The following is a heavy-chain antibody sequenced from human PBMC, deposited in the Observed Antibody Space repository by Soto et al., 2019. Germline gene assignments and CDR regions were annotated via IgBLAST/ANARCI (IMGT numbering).Heavy chain of an antibody. CDR2: IIPIFGTA. CDR1: GGTFSSYA. J-gene: IGHJ5*02. Sequence: QVQLVQSGAEVKKPGSSVKVSCKASGGTFSSYAISWVRQAPGQGLEWMGGIIPIFGTAHYAQKFQGRVRITADDSTSTADMELSRLRSEDTAVDYCARWMVVYDDNWFDPWGQGALVTVSS. D-gene: IGHD2-8*02. CDR3: ARWMVVYDDNWFDP. V-gene: IGHV1-69*12.